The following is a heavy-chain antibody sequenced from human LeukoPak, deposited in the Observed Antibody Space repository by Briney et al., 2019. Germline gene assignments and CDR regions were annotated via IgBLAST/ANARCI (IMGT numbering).Heavy chain of an antibody. V-gene: IGHV4-4*07. J-gene: IGHJ6*03. D-gene: IGHD3-16*01. CDR3: AVTTFGYDYYYMDV. Sequence: SETLSLTCTVSGGSISSYYWSWIRQPAGKGLEWIGRIYTSGSTNYNPSLKSRVTISVDTSKNQFSLKLSSVTAADTAVYYCAVTTFGYDYYYMDVWGKGTTVTVSS. CDR2: IYTSGST. CDR1: GGSISSYY.